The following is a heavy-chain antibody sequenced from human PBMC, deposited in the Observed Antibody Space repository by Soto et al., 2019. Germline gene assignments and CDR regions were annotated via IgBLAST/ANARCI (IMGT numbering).Heavy chain of an antibody. J-gene: IGHJ5*02. CDR1: GFMFSDYG. D-gene: IGHD3-16*01. CDR2: IWYDGSNE. CDR3: ARDRVEGDGWFDP. V-gene: IGHV3-33*01. Sequence: GGSLRLSCAASGFMFSDYGMHWVRQAPGKGLEWVAVIWYDGSNENYADSVKGRFTISRDNSKKTLYLQMNSLRVEGTAMYYCARDRVEGDGWFDPWGQGTLVTVSS.